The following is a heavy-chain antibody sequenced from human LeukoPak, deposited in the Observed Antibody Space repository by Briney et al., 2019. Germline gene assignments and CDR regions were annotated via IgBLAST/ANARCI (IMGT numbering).Heavy chain of an antibody. D-gene: IGHD2-21*02. Sequence: ASVKVSCKASGYTFTSCGISWVRQAPGQGLEWMGWISAYNGNTNYAQKLQGRVTMTTDTSTSTAYMELRSLRSDDTAVYYCARGEVHCGGDCLEFDYWGQGTLVTVSS. CDR2: ISAYNGNT. CDR3: ARGEVHCGGDCLEFDY. CDR1: GYTFTSCG. J-gene: IGHJ4*02. V-gene: IGHV1-18*01.